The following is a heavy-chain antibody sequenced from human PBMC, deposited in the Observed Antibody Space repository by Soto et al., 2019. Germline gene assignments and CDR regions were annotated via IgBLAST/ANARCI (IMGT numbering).Heavy chain of an antibody. CDR3: ARDRYWGMDV. J-gene: IGHJ6*02. D-gene: IGHD2-15*01. Sequence: ASVKVSCKASGYTFTGYYMHWLRQAPGQGLEWMGWINPNSGGTNYAQKFQGWVTMTRDTSISTAYMELSRLRSEDTAGYYCARDRYWGMDVWGQGTTVTVSS. CDR1: GYTFTGYY. CDR2: INPNSGGT. V-gene: IGHV1-2*04.